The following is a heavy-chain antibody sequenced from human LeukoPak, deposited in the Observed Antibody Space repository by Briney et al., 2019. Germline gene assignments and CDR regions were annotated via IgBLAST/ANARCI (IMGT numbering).Heavy chain of an antibody. D-gene: IGHD3-3*01. CDR2: ISSSSSYI. Sequence: GGSLRLSCAASGFTFSSYSMNWVRQAPGKGLEWVSSISSSSSYIYYADSVKGRFTISRDNAKNSLYLQMNSLRAEDTAVYYCATATAYDFWSGYYTGSGFDPWGQGTLVTVSS. J-gene: IGHJ5*02. CDR3: ATATAYDFWSGYYTGSGFDP. CDR1: GFTFSSYS. V-gene: IGHV3-21*01.